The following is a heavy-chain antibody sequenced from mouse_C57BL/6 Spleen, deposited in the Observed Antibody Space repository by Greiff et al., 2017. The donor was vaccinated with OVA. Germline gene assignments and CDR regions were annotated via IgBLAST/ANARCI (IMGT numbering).Heavy chain of an antibody. CDR2: INPNNGGT. Sequence: EVQLQQSGPELVKPGASVKISCKASGYTFTDYYMNWVKQSHGKSLEWIGDINPNNGGTSYNQKFKGKATLTVDKSSSTAYMELRSLTSEDSAVYYCAPFYYSNSPSMDYWGQGTSVTVSS. D-gene: IGHD2-5*01. V-gene: IGHV1-26*01. J-gene: IGHJ4*01. CDR1: GYTFTDYY. CDR3: APFYYSNSPSMDY.